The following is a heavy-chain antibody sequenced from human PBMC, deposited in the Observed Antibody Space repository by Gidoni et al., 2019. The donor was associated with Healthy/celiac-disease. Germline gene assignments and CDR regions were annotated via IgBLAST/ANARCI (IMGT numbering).Heavy chain of an antibody. CDR3: ARDNSRGVAGLDRLGY. D-gene: IGHD6-19*01. CDR2: INPNSGGT. Sequence: QVQLVQSGAEVKKPGASVKVSCKASGYTFTGYYMHWVRQAPGQGLEWMGWINPNSGGTKYAQKFQGRVTMTRDTSISTAYMELSRLRSDDTAVYYCARDNSRGVAGLDRLGYWGQGTLVTVSS. J-gene: IGHJ4*02. CDR1: GYTFTGYY. V-gene: IGHV1-2*02.